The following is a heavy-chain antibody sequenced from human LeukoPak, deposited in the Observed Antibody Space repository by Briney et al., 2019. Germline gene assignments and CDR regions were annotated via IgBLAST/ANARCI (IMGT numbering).Heavy chain of an antibody. J-gene: IGHJ5*02. V-gene: IGHV7-4-1*02. CDR2: INTNTGNP. D-gene: IGHD3-16*01. Sequence: ASVKVSCKASGYTFTDYAINWVRQAPGQGLEWMGWINTNTGNPTYAQGFAGRFVFSLDTSVGTTYLQISSLKSEGTAVYYCARASYLLIYSWFDPWGQGTLVTVSS. CDR1: GYTFTDYA. CDR3: ARASYLLIYSWFDP.